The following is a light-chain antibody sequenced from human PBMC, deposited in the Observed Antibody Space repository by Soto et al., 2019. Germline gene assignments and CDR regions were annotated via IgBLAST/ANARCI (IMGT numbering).Light chain of an antibody. CDR2: DAS. V-gene: IGKV1-5*01. CDR1: QSISSW. CDR3: QQYNTYSSLT. J-gene: IGKJ4*01. Sequence: DIQMTQPPSTLSASVGDRVTITCRASQSISSWLAWYQQKLGRAPRLLIYDASSLESGVPSRFSGSGYGTEFTLTISSLQPDDFATYYCQQYNTYSSLTFGGGTKLDIK.